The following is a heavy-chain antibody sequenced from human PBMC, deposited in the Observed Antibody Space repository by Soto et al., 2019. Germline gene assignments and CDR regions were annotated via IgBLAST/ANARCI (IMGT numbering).Heavy chain of an antibody. CDR2: INAGNGNT. CDR1: GYTFTSYA. V-gene: IGHV1-3*01. D-gene: IGHD3-3*01. CDR3: ARDHQVTIFGVVIVGSPGDYYYYGMDV. Sequence: ASVKVSCKASGYTFTSYAMHWVRQAPGQRLEWMGWINAGNGNTKYSQKFQGRVTITRDTSASTAYMELSSLRSEDTAVYYCARDHQVTIFGVVIVGSPGDYYYYGMDVWGQGTTVTVSS. J-gene: IGHJ6*02.